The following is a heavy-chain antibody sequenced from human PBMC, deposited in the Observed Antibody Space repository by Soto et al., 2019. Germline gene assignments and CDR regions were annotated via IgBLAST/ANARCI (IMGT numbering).Heavy chain of an antibody. D-gene: IGHD1-26*01. CDR3: ARAELVPDGKSPQEN. J-gene: IGHJ4*02. Sequence: LSLTCAVSGGSISSSNWWSWVRQPPGKGLEWIGEIYHSGSTNYNPSLKSRVTISVDKSKNQFSLKLSSVTAADTAVYYCARAELVPDGKSPQENWGQGTLVTVSS. CDR1: GGSISSSNW. CDR2: IYHSGST. V-gene: IGHV4-4*02.